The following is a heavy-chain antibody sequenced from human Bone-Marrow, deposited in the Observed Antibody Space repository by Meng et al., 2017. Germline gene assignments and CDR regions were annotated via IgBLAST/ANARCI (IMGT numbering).Heavy chain of an antibody. CDR3: ARGSYRYFDWLLYSPGAFDI. CDR2: MNPNSGNT. Sequence: ASEKVSCKASGYTFTSYDINGVRQATGQGLEWMGWMNPNSGNTGYAQKFQGRVTITRNTSIRTAYMELSSLRSQGTAVYYCARGSYRYFDWLLYSPGAFDIWGQGTMVTVSS. CDR1: GYTFTSYD. V-gene: IGHV1-8*03. J-gene: IGHJ3*02. D-gene: IGHD3-9*01.